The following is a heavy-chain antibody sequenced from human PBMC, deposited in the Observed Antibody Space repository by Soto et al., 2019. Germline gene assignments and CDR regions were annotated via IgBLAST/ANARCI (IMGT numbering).Heavy chain of an antibody. CDR3: AKDQFPESVVAFDH. Sequence: EVQLLESGGGLVQPGGSLRLSCAASGFTFSSYAMSWVRQAPGKGLEWVSAISGSGGSTYYADSVKGRFTISRDNSKNALYLQMNSLRAENTAVYYCAKDQFPESVVAFDHWGQGSLVTVSS. D-gene: IGHD2-15*01. J-gene: IGHJ4*02. V-gene: IGHV3-23*01. CDR2: ISGSGGST. CDR1: GFTFSSYA.